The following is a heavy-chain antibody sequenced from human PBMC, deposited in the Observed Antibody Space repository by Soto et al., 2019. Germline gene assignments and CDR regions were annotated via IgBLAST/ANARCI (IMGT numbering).Heavy chain of an antibody. J-gene: IGHJ6*02. CDR3: AREYYYDSSGYSYYYYGMDV. CDR1: GYTFTSYG. V-gene: IGHV1-18*04. D-gene: IGHD3-22*01. CDR2: ISAYNGNT. Sequence: QVQLVQSGAEVKKPGASVKVSCKASGYTFTSYGISWVRQAPGQGLEWMGWISAYNGNTNYAQKLQGRVTMTTDTSTGTAYMELRSLRSDDTAVYYCAREYYYDSSGYSYYYYGMDVWGQGTTVTVSS.